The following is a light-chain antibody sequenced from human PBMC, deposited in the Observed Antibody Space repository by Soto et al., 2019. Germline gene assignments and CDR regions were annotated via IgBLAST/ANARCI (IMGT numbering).Light chain of an antibody. Sequence: QSALTQPASVSGSPGQSITISCTGTSSVVGSYDLVSWYQQHPGKAPRLIIYEVTKRPSGVSNRFSGSKSGSTASLTFSGLQAEYEADYFCCSYAGGTTFVFGTGTEVTV. V-gene: IGLV2-23*02. CDR3: CSYAGGTTFV. J-gene: IGLJ1*01. CDR2: EVT. CDR1: SSVVGSYDL.